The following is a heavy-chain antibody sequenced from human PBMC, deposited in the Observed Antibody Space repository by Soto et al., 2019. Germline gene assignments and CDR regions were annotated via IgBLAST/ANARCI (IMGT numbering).Heavy chain of an antibody. V-gene: IGHV3-23*01. CDR1: GLTFSTYA. D-gene: IGHD6-19*01. Sequence: EVQLLESGGGLVQPGGSLRLSCAASGLTFSTYAMTWVRQAPGKGLEWVSSVSNTGGITYYADSVEGRFTISRDNSKNTVYMQMNSLRAEDMAVYYCAKAHSIGWSIPEAFDIWGQGTIVTVSS. J-gene: IGHJ3*02. CDR3: AKAHSIGWSIPEAFDI. CDR2: VSNTGGIT.